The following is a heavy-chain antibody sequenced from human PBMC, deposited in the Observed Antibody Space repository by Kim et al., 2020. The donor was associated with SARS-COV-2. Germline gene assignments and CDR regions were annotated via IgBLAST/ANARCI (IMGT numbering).Heavy chain of an antibody. V-gene: IGHV3-30*01. CDR3: ARYSTGWSFDY. Sequence: YYAESVKGRFTLSRDDSKNTLYLQMNSLRAEDTALYYCARYSTGWSFDYWGQGTLVTVSS. D-gene: IGHD6-19*01. J-gene: IGHJ4*02.